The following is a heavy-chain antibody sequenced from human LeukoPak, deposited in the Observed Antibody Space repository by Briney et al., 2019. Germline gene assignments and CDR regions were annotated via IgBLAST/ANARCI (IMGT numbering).Heavy chain of an antibody. CDR2: ISSSSSYI. CDR1: GFTFSSYS. D-gene: IGHD1-26*01. CDR3: ARVKSGSYGILDGISNYFDY. Sequence: GGSLRLSCAASGFTFSSYSMNWVRQAPGKGLEWVSSISSSSSYIYYADSVKGRFTISRDNAKNSLYLQMNSLRAEDTAVYYCARVKSGSYGILDGISNYFDYWGQGTLVTVSS. V-gene: IGHV3-21*04. J-gene: IGHJ4*02.